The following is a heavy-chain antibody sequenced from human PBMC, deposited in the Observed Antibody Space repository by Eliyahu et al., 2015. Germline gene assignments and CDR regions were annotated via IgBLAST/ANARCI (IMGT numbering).Heavy chain of an antibody. CDR1: GFTFSNYE. J-gene: IGHJ4*02. Sequence: EVQLVESGGGLVQPGGSLXLXCQASGFTFSNYEMNWVRQAAGKGLEWVSYISSSGSIIYYADSVKGRFTISRDNAKNSLYLQMNSLRAEDTAIYYCARDQIYWGQGTLVTVSS. CDR3: ARDQIY. V-gene: IGHV3-48*03. CDR2: ISSSGSII.